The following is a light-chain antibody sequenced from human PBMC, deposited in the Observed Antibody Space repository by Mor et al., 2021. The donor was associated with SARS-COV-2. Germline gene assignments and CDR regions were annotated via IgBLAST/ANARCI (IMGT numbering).Light chain of an antibody. V-gene: IGLV3-1*01. CDR3: QAWDSRTGV. J-gene: IGLJ1*01. CDR2: QDR. Sequence: SPVLVIYQDRNRPSGIPERFSGSNSGNTATLTISGTQAMDEADYYCQAWDSRTGVFGTGTKVTV.